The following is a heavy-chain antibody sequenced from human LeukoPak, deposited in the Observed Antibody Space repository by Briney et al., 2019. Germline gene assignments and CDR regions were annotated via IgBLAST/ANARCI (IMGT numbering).Heavy chain of an antibody. CDR3: ARQLGYLGPPWFDP. CDR2: IYTSGST. Sequence: PSETLSLTCTVSGGSISSYYWSWIRQPPGKGLEWIGYIYTSGSTNYNPSLKSRVTISVDTSKNQFSLKLSSVTAADTAVYYCARQLGYLGPPWFDPWGQGTLVTVSS. D-gene: IGHD1-1*01. J-gene: IGHJ5*02. CDR1: GGSISSYY. V-gene: IGHV4-4*09.